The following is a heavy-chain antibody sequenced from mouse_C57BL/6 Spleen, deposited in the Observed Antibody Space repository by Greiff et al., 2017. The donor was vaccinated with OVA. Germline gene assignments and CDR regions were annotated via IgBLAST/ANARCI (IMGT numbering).Heavy chain of an antibody. CDR1: GFTFSDYG. CDR3: ARGGSSGPFAY. V-gene: IGHV5-17*01. J-gene: IGHJ3*01. Sequence: DVKLVESGGGLVKPGGSLKLSCAASGFTFSDYGMHWVRQAPEKGLEWVAYISSGSSTIYYADTVKGRFTISRDNAKNTLFLQMTSLRSEDTAMYYCARGGSSGPFAYWGQGTLVTVSA. CDR2: ISSGSSTI. D-gene: IGHD3-2*02.